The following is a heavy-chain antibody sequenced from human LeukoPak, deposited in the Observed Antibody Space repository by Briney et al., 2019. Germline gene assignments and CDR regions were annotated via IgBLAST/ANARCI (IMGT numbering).Heavy chain of an antibody. CDR1: GFTFSSYA. J-gene: IGHJ4*02. D-gene: IGHD1-26*01. CDR2: ISYDGSNK. Sequence: GGSLRLSCSASGFTFSSYAMHWVRQAPGKGLEWVAVISYDGSNKYYAESVKGRFTISRDNSKNTLYLQMNSLKTEDTAVYYCITDLRWEMILDYWGQGTLVTVSS. V-gene: IGHV3-30*04. CDR3: ITDLRWEMILDY.